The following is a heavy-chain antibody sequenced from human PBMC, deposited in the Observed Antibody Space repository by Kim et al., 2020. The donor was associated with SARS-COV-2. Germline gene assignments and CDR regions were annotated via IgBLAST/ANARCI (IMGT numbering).Heavy chain of an antibody. J-gene: IGHJ3*02. CDR1: GGTFSRYR. CDR2: IIPKFLTT. D-gene: IGHD3-22*01. CDR3: ATNRRPLDYYDNSGYFDAFDM. V-gene: IGHV1-69*13. Sequence: SVKVSCKVSGGTFSRYRISWVRQAPGQGLEWMGGIIPKFLTTNYAQKIQGRVFITADESTSTAYMELRSLRSEDTAIYYCATNRRPLDYYDNSGYFDAFDMWGQGTMVTVSS.